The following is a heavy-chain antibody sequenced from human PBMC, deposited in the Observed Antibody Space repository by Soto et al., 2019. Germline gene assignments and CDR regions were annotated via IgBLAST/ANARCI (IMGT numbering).Heavy chain of an antibody. CDR3: ARWAILLLDAFDI. CDR2: INAGNGNT. D-gene: IGHD2-15*01. CDR1: GYTFTCYA. J-gene: IGHJ3*02. V-gene: IGHV1-3*01. Sequence: ASVKASCKASGYTFTCYAMHWVRQAPGQRLEWMGWINAGNGNTKYSQKFQGRVTITRDTSASTAYMELSSLRSEDTAVYYCARWAILLLDAFDIWGQGTMVTVSS.